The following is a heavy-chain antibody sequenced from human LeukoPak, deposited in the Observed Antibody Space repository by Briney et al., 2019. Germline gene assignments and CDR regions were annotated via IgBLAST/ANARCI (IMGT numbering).Heavy chain of an antibody. V-gene: IGHV4-61*02. Sequence: SQTLSLTCTVSGGSISSGSYYWSWIRQPPGKGLEWIGRIYTSGSTNYNPSLKSRVTMSVGTSKNQFPLKLSSVTAADTAVYYCARIPYYYYYMDVWGKGTTVTVSS. J-gene: IGHJ6*03. CDR2: IYTSGST. CDR1: GGSISSGSYY. CDR3: ARIPYYYYYMDV.